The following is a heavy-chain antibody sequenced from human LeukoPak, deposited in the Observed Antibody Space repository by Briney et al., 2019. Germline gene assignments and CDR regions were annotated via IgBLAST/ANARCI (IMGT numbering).Heavy chain of an antibody. CDR1: GFTFSIYG. D-gene: IGHD3-10*01. CDR2: VRNDGTNK. V-gene: IGHV3-30*02. Sequence: AGGSLRLSCAASGFTFSIYGMHWVRQAPGKGLEWVAFVRNDGTNKHYADSVKGRFTISRDNSKNTVYLQMNSLRAEDTAVYYCAKDLGTLISGSYFYYFDYWGQGTLVTVSS. J-gene: IGHJ4*02. CDR3: AKDLGTLISGSYFYYFDY.